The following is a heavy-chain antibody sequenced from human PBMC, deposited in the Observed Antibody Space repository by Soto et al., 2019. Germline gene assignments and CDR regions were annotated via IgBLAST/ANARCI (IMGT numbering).Heavy chain of an antibody. Sequence: SETLSLTCAVYGGSFSGYYWSWIRQPPGKGLEWIGEINHSGSTNYNPSLKSRVTISVDTSKNQFSLKLSSVTAADTAVYYCARSGYEILSRREFDYWGQGTLVTVSS. J-gene: IGHJ4*02. CDR3: ARSGYEILSRREFDY. CDR2: INHSGST. CDR1: GGSFSGYY. V-gene: IGHV4-34*01. D-gene: IGHD5-12*01.